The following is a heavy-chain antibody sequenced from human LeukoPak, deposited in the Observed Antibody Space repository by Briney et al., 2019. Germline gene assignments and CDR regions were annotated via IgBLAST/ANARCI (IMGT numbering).Heavy chain of an antibody. Sequence: GGSLRLSCAASGFTFSSYAMSWVRQAPGKGLEWVSAISGSGGSTYYADSVKGRFTISRDNSKNTLCLQMNSLRAEDTAVYHCAKVGGVIAAAGNFDYWGQGTLVTVSS. CDR3: AKVGGVIAAAGNFDY. CDR1: GFTFSSYA. CDR2: ISGSGGST. J-gene: IGHJ4*02. D-gene: IGHD6-13*01. V-gene: IGHV3-23*01.